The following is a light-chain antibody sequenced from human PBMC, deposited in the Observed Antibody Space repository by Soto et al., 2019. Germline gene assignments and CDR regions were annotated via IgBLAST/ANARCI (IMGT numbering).Light chain of an antibody. V-gene: IGKV3-20*01. CDR1: QSVTGTY. J-gene: IGKJ1*01. CDR2: GES. Sequence: EIVLTQSPGTLSLSPGDRATLSCRASQSVTGTYLAWYQQKPGQAPRLLIYGESIRATGIPDRFSGSGSGTDFTLTISRLEPEDFAVYYCQQYGSPLWTFGQGTKVEL. CDR3: QQYGSPLWT.